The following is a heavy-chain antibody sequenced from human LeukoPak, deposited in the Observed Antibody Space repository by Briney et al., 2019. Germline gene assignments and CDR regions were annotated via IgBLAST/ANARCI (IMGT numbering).Heavy chain of an antibody. CDR2: INHSGST. J-gene: IGHJ4*02. CDR1: GGSFSGYY. CDR3: ARGAHYYGSGSSDY. D-gene: IGHD3-10*01. V-gene: IGHV4-34*01. Sequence: PPETLSLTCAVYGGSFSGYYWSWIRQPPGKGLEWIGEINHSGSTNYNPSLKSRVTISVDTSKNQFSLKLSSMTAADTAVYYCARGAHYYGSGSSDYWGQGTLVTVSS.